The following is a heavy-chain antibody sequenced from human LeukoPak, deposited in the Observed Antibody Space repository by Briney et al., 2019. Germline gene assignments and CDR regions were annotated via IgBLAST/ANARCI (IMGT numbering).Heavy chain of an antibody. D-gene: IGHD6-13*01. CDR3: ARDGRGSSSWYFDP. CDR1: AGSISSYY. V-gene: IGHV4-59*01. Sequence: PSETLSLTSTVSAGSISSYYWSWIRQPPGNGLEWIGYIYYSGSTNYNPSLKSRVTISVDTSKNQFSLKLSSVTAADTAVYYCARDGRGSSSWYFDPWGQGTLVTVSS. J-gene: IGHJ5*02. CDR2: IYYSGST.